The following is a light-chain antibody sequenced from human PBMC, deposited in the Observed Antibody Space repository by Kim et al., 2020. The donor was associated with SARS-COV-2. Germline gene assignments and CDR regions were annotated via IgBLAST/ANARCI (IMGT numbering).Light chain of an antibody. CDR1: NIESES. Sequence: SYELTQPPSVSVAPGKTATITCGGDNIESESVHWYQQRSGQAPVLVISYDSDRPSGIPERFSGSSSGNTASLTITGTQAGDEADYYCNSRDSNDNVVFGGGTQLTVL. CDR2: YDS. CDR3: NSRDSNDNVV. J-gene: IGLJ2*01. V-gene: IGLV3-21*01.